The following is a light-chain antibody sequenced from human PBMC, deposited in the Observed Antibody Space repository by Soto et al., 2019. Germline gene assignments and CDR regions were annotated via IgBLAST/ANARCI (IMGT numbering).Light chain of an antibody. J-gene: IGLJ2*01. Sequence: QSVLTQPPSASGTPGQRFSISCSGSSSNIGSYTVNWYQQLPGTAPKLLIYGDNQWPSGVPDRFSGSKSGTSASLAISGLQSEDEADYYCATWDDSLNGPVFGGGTKLTVL. V-gene: IGLV1-44*01. CDR3: ATWDDSLNGPV. CDR2: GDN. CDR1: SSNIGSYT.